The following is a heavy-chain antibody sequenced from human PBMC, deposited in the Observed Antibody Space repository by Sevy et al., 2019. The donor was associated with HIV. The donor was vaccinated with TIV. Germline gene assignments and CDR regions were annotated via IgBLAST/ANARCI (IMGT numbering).Heavy chain of an antibody. Sequence: GGSLRISCVASGFTFSSSAMSWVRQAPGKGLEWVSTISGSGDSTYFADSVKGRFSISRDNSKNTLYLQMDSLRAEGTAVYYGAKGPDYGDYVGWIDPWGQGTLVTVSS. CDR3: AKGPDYGDYVGWIDP. CDR2: ISGSGDST. V-gene: IGHV3-23*01. J-gene: IGHJ5*02. CDR1: GFTFSSSA. D-gene: IGHD4-17*01.